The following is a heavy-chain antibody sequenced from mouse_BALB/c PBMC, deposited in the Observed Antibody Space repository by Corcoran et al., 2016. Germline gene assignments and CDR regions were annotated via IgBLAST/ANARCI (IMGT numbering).Heavy chain of an antibody. CDR3: SRIVYYYFDY. D-gene: IGHD1-1*01. J-gene: IGHJ2*01. CDR1: GFSLSTSGMG. CDR2: IWWDDDK. V-gene: IGHV8-8*01. Sequence: QVTLKESGPVILQPSQTLSLTCSFSGFSLSTSGMGVGWIRQPSGKGLEWLAHIWWDDDKYYNTALKSGLTISKDTPKNQVFLKIASVDTADTATYYCSRIVYYYFDYGGQGTTLTVSS.